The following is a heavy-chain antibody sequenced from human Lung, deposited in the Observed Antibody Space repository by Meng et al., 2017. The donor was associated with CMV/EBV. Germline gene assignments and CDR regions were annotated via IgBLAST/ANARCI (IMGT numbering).Heavy chain of an antibody. CDR3: ARDNNWGPDY. V-gene: IGHV1-2*07. Sequence: ASVKVSCKASGYTFTAHYFHWVRQAHGQGLEWMGWIHPHRGDTNYAHQFQGRVTLTRDTSINTGYMELTRLTSDDTAVYYCARDNNWGPDYWGQGTLVTVSS. D-gene: IGHD7-27*01. CDR1: GYTFTAHY. J-gene: IGHJ4*02. CDR2: IHPHRGDT.